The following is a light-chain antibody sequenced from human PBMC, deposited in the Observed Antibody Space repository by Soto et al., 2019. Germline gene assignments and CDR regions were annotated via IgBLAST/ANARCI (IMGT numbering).Light chain of an antibody. CDR3: QQYKAYSYT. J-gene: IGKJ2*01. CDR1: QTINVW. CDR2: KAS. Sequence: DIHMTQSPSTLSASVGDRVTITCRASQTINVWLAWYQQKPGKAPKRLISKASSLESGVPSRFSGSGSGTEFTLTISSLQPDDFATYYCQQYKAYSYTFGQGTELVVK. V-gene: IGKV1-5*03.